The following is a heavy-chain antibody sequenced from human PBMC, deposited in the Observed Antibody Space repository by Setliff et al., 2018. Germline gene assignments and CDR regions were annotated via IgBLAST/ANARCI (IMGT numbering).Heavy chain of an antibody. CDR3: VRGSAYSSGSFDC. D-gene: IGHD3-22*01. CDR1: EFTLSTYW. V-gene: IGHV3-74*01. CDR2: INSDGSTT. J-gene: IGHJ4*02. Sequence: GGSLRLSCAASEFTLSTYWIHWIRQAPRKGLVWVSRINSDGSTTTYADSVKGRFTISRDNGKNTVYLQMNSLRAEDTAMYYCVRGSAYSSGSFDCWGQGTLVTVSS.